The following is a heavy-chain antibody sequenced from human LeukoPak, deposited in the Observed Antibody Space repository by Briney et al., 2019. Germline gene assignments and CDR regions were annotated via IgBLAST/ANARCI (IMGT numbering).Heavy chain of an antibody. D-gene: IGHD1-20*01. CDR1: GFTLSSYS. J-gene: IGHJ4*02. CDR3: ARRRYNWNAIDY. Sequence: PGGSLRLSCAASGFTLSSYSMNWVRQAPGKGLEWVSYISSSGSTIYYADSVKGRFTISRDNAKNSLYLQMNSLRAEDTAVYFCARRRYNWNAIDYWGQGTLVTVSS. CDR2: ISSSGSTI. V-gene: IGHV3-48*04.